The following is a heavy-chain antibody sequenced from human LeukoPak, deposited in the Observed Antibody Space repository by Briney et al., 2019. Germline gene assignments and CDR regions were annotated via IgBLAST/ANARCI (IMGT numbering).Heavy chain of an antibody. CDR3: SLRYLPHF. CDR1: GYRLTDLS. V-gene: IGHV1-24*01. J-gene: IGHJ4*02. Sequence: ASVKVSCKVSGYRLTDLSMHWVRQVPGKGLQWMGGFDPDEGKVIYAQKFQGRVTMTEDTSTDTAYMDLSSLRSEDTAVYYCSLRYLPHFWGQGTLVTVSS. CDR2: FDPDEGKV. D-gene: IGHD3-16*02.